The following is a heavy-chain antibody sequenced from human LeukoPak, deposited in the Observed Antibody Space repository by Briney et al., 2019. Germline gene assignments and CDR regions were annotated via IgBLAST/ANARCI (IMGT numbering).Heavy chain of an antibody. V-gene: IGHV1-69*05. Sequence: SSVKVSCKASGGTFSSYAISWVRQAPGQGLEWMGGIIPIFGTANYAQKFQGRVTITTDESTSTAYMELSSLRSEDTAVYYCAREAVVVVAASLMDYYYMDVWGKGTTVTVSS. J-gene: IGHJ6*03. CDR3: AREAVVVVAASLMDYYYMDV. CDR2: IIPIFGTA. CDR1: GGTFSSYA. D-gene: IGHD2-15*01.